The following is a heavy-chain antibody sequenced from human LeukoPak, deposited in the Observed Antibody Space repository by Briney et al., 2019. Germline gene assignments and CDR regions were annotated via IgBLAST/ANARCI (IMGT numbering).Heavy chain of an antibody. J-gene: IGHJ5*02. V-gene: IGHV4-39*07. CDR3: ARVDRAYCGGDCFLVWFDP. CDR1: AGSINRTSYF. D-gene: IGHD2-21*02. Sequence: SETLSLTCTVSAGSINRTSYFWGWIRQPPGGGLEWIGSIFYTGSTYYNPSLKSRVTLSVDTSKNQFSLKMNSVTAADTAVYYCARVDRAYCGGDCFLVWFDPWGQGTLVTVSS. CDR2: IFYTGST.